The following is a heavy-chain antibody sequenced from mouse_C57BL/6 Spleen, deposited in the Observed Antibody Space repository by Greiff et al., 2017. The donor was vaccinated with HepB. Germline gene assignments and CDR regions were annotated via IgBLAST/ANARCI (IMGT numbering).Heavy chain of an antibody. CDR2: IYPGDGDT. CDR1: GYAFSSSW. V-gene: IGHV1-82*01. CDR3: ARLWGYDFDY. Sequence: QVHVKQSGPELVKPGASVKISCKASGYAFSSSWMNWVKQRPGKGLEWIGRIYPGDGDTNYNGKFKGKATLTADKSSSTAYMQLSSLTSEDSAVYFCARLWGYDFDYWGQGTTLTVSS. J-gene: IGHJ2*01. D-gene: IGHD2-2*01.